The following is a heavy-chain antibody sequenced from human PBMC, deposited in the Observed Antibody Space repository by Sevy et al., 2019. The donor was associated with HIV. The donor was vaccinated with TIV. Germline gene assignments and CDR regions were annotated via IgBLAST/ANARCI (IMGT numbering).Heavy chain of an antibody. D-gene: IGHD6-13*01. CDR3: VAANSWEDY. Sequence: GGSLRLSCAASGVTFSNYWMHWVRQAPGKGLVWVSRVNSDGTSTTYADSVKGRFTISRDNAKNTLCLQMISLRAEDTAVYYCVAANSWEDYWGQGTLVTVSS. CDR1: GVTFSNYW. V-gene: IGHV3-74*01. CDR2: VNSDGTST. J-gene: IGHJ4*02.